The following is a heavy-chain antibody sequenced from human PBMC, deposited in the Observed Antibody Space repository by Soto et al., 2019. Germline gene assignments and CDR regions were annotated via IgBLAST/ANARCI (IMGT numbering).Heavy chain of an antibody. J-gene: IGHJ4*02. D-gene: IGHD1-26*01. CDR1: GGSITSYY. CDR3: ARDQNGSPYFDY. V-gene: IGHV4-59*01. Sequence: QVQLQESGPGLVKPSETLSLTCTISGGSITSYYWSWIWQPPGKGLEWIGYVFHSGITGYNPSLKSRVTISVDASKNLFSLKLISVTAADTAVYYCARDQNGSPYFDYWGQGTLVTVSS. CDR2: VFHSGIT.